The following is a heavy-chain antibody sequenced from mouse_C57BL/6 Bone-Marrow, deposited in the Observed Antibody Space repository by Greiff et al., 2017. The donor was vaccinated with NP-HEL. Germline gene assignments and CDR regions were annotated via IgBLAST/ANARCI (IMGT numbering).Heavy chain of an antibody. CDR3: ARGSAY. Sequence: VQLVESGPGLVQPSQSLSITCTVSGFSLTSYGVHWVRQSPGKGLEWLGVIWSGGSTDYNAAFISRLSISKDNSKSQVFCKMNSLQADDTAIYYCARGSAYWGQGTLVTVSA. CDR2: IWSGGST. CDR1: GFSLTSYG. V-gene: IGHV2-2*01. J-gene: IGHJ3*01. D-gene: IGHD1-1*01.